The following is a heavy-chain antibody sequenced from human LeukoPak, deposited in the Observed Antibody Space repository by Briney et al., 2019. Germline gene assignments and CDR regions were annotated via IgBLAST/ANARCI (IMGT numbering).Heavy chain of an antibody. CDR3: ARERDTFGGGFDY. V-gene: IGHV3-53*01. CDR2: IYSGGST. Sequence: GESLRLSCAASGFTFNTYTMYWVRQAPGKGLEWVSVIYSGGSTYYADSVKGRFTISRDNSKNTLYLQMNSLRAEDTAVYYCARERDTFGGGFDYWGQGTLVTVSS. CDR1: GFTFNTYT. J-gene: IGHJ4*02. D-gene: IGHD3-10*01.